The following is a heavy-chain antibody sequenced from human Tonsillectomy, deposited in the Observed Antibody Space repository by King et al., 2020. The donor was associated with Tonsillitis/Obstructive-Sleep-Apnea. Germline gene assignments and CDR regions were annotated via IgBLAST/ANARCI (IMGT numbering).Heavy chain of an antibody. D-gene: IGHD6-6*01. CDR1: GFTFSSYS. CDR3: ARGEYSSSSDDAFDI. CDR2: ISSSSSTI. Sequence: VQLVESGGGLVQPGGSLRLSCAASGFTFSSYSMNWVRQAPGKGLESVSYISSSSSTIYYADSVKGRFTISRDNAKNSLYLQMNSLRDEDTAVYYCARGEYSSSSDDAFDIWGQGTMVTVSS. V-gene: IGHV3-48*02. J-gene: IGHJ3*02.